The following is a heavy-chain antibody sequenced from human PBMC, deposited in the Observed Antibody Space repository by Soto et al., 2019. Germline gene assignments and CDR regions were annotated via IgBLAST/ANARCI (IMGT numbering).Heavy chain of an antibody. CDR3: ARYKSAEGQFDY. D-gene: IGHD1-20*01. V-gene: IGHV4-31*03. CDR1: GGSISSGGYY. CDR2: IYYSGST. Sequence: PSETLSLTCTVSGGSISSGGYYWSWIRQHPGKGLEWIGYIYYSGSTYYNPSLKSRVTISVDTSKNQFSLKLSSVTAADTAVYYCARYKSAEGQFDYWGQGTLVTVSS. J-gene: IGHJ4*02.